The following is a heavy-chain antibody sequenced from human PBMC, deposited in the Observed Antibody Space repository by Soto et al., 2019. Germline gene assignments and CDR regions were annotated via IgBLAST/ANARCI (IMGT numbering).Heavy chain of an antibody. Sequence: PSETLSLTCTVSGGSISSGGYYWSWIRQHPGKGLEWIGYIYYSGSTYYNPSLKSRVTISVDTSKNQFSLKLSSVTAADTAVYYCARAVVPAPVTPKWFDSRGQGTLLTVSS. V-gene: IGHV4-31*03. CDR2: IYYSGST. J-gene: IGHJ5*01. CDR1: GGSISSGGYY. D-gene: IGHD2-2*01. CDR3: ARAVVPAPVTPKWFDS.